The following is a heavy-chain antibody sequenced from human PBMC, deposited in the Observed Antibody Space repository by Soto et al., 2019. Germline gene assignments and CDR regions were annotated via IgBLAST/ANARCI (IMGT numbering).Heavy chain of an antibody. CDR2: ISGSGGST. CDR1: GFTFSSYA. D-gene: IGHD1-26*01. CDR3: AKEVGAGLDYYYGMDA. Sequence: GGSLRLSCAASGFTFSSYAMSWVRQAPGKGLEWVSAISGSGGSTYYADSVKGRFTISRDNSKNTLYLQMNSLRAEDTAVYYCAKEVGAGLDYYYGMDAWGQGTTVTVSS. J-gene: IGHJ6*02. V-gene: IGHV3-23*01.